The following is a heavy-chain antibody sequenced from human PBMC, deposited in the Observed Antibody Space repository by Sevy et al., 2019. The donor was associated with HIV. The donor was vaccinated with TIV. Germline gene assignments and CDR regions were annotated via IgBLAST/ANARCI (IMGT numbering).Heavy chain of an antibody. D-gene: IGHD6-13*01. CDR1: GFTFGDYA. V-gene: IGHV3-49*04. CDR3: TRDQWQQVVRPHCHY. J-gene: IGHJ4*02. CDR2: IRSKAFGGTT. Sequence: GGSLRLSCTASGFTFGDYAVSWVRQAPGKGLEWVGFIRSKAFGGTTDFAASVKGRFTISRDDSKSIAYLQMNSLKTEDTAVYYCTRDQWQQVVRPHCHYWGQGTLVTVSS.